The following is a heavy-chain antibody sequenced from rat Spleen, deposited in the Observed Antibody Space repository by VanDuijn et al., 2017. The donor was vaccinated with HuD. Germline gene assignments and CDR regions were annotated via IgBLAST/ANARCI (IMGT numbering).Heavy chain of an antibody. J-gene: IGHJ2*01. D-gene: IGHD2-1*01. CDR3: ARPGPTGFDY. Sequence: EVRLVESGGGLVQPGRSLRLSCVASGFTFNNYWMTWIRQAPGKGLEWVASISHTGGSTYYPDSVKGRFTVSRDSAKSTLYLQMNSLRSEDTATYYCARPGPTGFDYWGQGVMVTVSS. CDR2: ISHTGGST. V-gene: IGHV5-31*01. CDR1: GFTFNNYW.